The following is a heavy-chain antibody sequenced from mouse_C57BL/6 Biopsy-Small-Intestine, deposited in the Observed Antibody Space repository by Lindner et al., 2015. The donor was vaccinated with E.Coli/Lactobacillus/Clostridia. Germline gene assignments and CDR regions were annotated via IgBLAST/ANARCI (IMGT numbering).Heavy chain of an antibody. Sequence: VQLQESGGDLVKPGGSLKLSCAASGFTFSSYGMSWVRQTPDKRLEWVATISSGGSYTYYPDSVKGRFTISRDNAKNTLYLQMSSLKSEDTAMYDCARHPLSHDYFPAFAYWGQGTLVTVSA. D-gene: IGHD2-4*01. J-gene: IGHJ3*01. CDR3: ARHPLSHDYFPAFAY. V-gene: IGHV5-6*01. CDR2: ISSGGSYT. CDR1: GFTFSSYG.